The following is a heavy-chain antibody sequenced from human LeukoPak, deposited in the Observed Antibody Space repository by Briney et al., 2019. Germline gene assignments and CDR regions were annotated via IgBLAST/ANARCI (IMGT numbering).Heavy chain of an antibody. CDR1: GFTFSSYW. J-gene: IGHJ3*02. Sequence: GGSLRLSCAASGFTFSSYWMHWVCQAPGKGLVWVSRINTDGSSTSYADYVKGRFTISRDNAKKTLYLQMNSLRAEDTAVYYCARLQIGYSSSWSHDAFDIWGQGTMVTVSS. CDR2: INTDGSST. CDR3: ARLQIGYSSSWSHDAFDI. V-gene: IGHV3-74*01. D-gene: IGHD6-13*01.